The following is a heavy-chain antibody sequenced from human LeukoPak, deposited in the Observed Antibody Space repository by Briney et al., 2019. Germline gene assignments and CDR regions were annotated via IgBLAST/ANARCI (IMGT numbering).Heavy chain of an antibody. CDR1: GFMFSNFA. V-gene: IGHV3-23*01. D-gene: IGHD2-2*01. CDR2: IYYSGGNT. J-gene: IGHJ4*02. Sequence: QTGGSLRLSCAASGFMFSNFAMSWVRQAPGKGLEWVSTIYYSGGNTYSADSVKGRFTISRDNAKNTLYLQMNSLRAEDTAVYYCAKDQGQAVVPRRFDYRGQGTLVTVSS. CDR3: AKDQGQAVVPRRFDY.